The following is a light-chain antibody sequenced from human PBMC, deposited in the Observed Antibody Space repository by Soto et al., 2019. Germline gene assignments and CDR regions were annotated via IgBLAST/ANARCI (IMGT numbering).Light chain of an antibody. CDR2: EVT. Sequence: QSALTQPASVSGSPGQSITISCTGTTSDIGAYNYVSWYQQHPGKAPKLMIYEVTNRPSGASDRFSGSKSDNTASLTISGLRAEDEADYSCTSYTTKSTWVFGGGTKVTVL. CDR3: TSYTTKSTWV. CDR1: TSDIGAYNY. V-gene: IGLV2-14*01. J-gene: IGLJ3*02.